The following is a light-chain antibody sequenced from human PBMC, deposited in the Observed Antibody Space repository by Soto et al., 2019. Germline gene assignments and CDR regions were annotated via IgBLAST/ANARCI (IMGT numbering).Light chain of an antibody. Sequence: QSALTQPPSACGTPGQSFTLSCTGTSSDVGSYNYVSWYQQYPGRAPKLMIYEVTKRPSGVPDRFSGSKSGNTASLTVSGLQAEDEADYYCSSYAASNNFYFVFGGGTKVTVL. CDR3: SSYAASNNFYFV. V-gene: IGLV2-8*01. CDR2: EVT. J-gene: IGLJ3*02. CDR1: SSDVGSYNY.